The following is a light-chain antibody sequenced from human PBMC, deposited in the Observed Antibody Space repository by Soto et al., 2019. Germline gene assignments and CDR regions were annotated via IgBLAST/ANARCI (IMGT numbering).Light chain of an antibody. Sequence: EIVMTQSPATLSVSPGERATLSCRASQSVSRNLAWYRQKPGQAPRLLIYCASTRATATPARFSGSGSGTEFTLTISSLQSEDFAVCYCQQYNGWPYTFGQGTKLEIK. CDR1: QSVSRN. CDR2: CAS. CDR3: QQYNGWPYT. V-gene: IGKV3-15*01. J-gene: IGKJ2*01.